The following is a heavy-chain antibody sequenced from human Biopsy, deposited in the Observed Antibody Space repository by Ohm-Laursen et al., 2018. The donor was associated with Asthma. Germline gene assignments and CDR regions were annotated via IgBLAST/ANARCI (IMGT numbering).Heavy chain of an antibody. V-gene: IGHV3-30*18. D-gene: IGHD5-12*01. CDR2: ISYDGNHK. CDR1: GFMFRSFC. Sequence: RSLRLSCSASGFMFRSFCMHWVRQAPGKGLEWVAVISYDGNHKFYEDSVKGRFTISRDNSKNTLYLQMNSLRAEDPAVYYCEKRRGYSGHDNEYWGQGTLVTVSS. CDR3: EKRRGYSGHDNEY. J-gene: IGHJ4*02.